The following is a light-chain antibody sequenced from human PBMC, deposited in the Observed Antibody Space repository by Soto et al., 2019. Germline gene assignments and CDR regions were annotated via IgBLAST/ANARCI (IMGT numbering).Light chain of an antibody. Sequence: IVLTQSPATLSLSPGERATLSFRASLSVSNSFIAWYQQKPGQAPRLLIYDTSSRATGVPDRYSASGSGTDFTLTISRLEPEDFAVFFCQQYGTSEIIFGQGTRLEIK. V-gene: IGKV3-20*01. CDR1: LSVSNSF. CDR3: QQYGTSEII. CDR2: DTS. J-gene: IGKJ5*01.